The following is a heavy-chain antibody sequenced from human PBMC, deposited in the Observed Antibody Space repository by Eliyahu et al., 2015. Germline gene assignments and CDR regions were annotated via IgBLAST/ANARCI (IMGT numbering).Heavy chain of an antibody. CDR2: INPNSGGT. V-gene: IGHV1-2*02. J-gene: IGHJ1*01. CDR1: GYTFTGYX. Sequence: QVQLVQSXAEVKKPGASVXXSCXASGYTFTGYXMHWVRQAPGQGLEWMGWINPNSGGTNYAQKFQGRVTMTRDTSISTAYMELSRLRSDDTAVYYCAREQWLGSEYFQHWGQGTLVTVSS. D-gene: IGHD6-19*01. CDR3: AREQWLGSEYFQH.